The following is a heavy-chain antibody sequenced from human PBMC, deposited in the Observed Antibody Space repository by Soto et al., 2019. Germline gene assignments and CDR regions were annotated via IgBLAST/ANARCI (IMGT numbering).Heavy chain of an antibody. Sequence: GGSLRLSCAASGFTFSSYSMNWVRQAPGKGLEWVSSISSSSSYIYYAGSVRGRFTISRNNAKNALYLQMNRLRAEDTAVYYCASDLENDYGDYSAFDIWGQGTMVTVSS. CDR1: GFTFSSYS. CDR2: ISSSSSYI. V-gene: IGHV3-21*01. J-gene: IGHJ3*02. D-gene: IGHD4-17*01. CDR3: ASDLENDYGDYSAFDI.